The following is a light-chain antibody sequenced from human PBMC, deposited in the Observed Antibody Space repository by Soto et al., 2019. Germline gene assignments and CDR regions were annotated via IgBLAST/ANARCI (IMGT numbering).Light chain of an antibody. CDR3: QQYDKWPPT. CDR2: GAS. J-gene: IGKJ1*01. V-gene: IGKV3-15*01. Sequence: IVMTQSPATLSVSPWERTTLSCRASQSVSRILAWYQQKPGQAPRLLIYGASTRATGIPVRFSGSGSGTEFTLTISSLQSEDFAVYYCQQYDKWPPTFGQGTKVDIK. CDR1: QSVSRI.